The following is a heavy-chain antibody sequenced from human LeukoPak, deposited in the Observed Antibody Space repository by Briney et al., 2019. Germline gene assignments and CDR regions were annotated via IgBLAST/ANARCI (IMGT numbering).Heavy chain of an antibody. V-gene: IGHV3-30-3*01. Sequence: PGRSLRLSCAASGFTFSSYAMHWVRQAPGKGLEWVAVISYDGSNKYYADSVKGRFTISRDNSKNTLYLQMNSLRAEDTAVYYCARELGEHDRNNWFDPWGQGTLVTVSS. CDR1: GFTFSSYA. CDR2: ISYDGSNK. J-gene: IGHJ5*02. CDR3: ARELGEHDRNNWFDP. D-gene: IGHD3-10*01.